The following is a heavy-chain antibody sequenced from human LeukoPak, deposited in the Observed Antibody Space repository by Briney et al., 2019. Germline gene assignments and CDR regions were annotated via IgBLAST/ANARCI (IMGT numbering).Heavy chain of an antibody. D-gene: IGHD6-13*01. CDR3: ARGKYSSSWYFRTGYGMDV. Sequence: GASVKVSCKASGYTFTSYAMHWVRQAPGQRLEWMGWINAGNGNTKYSQKFQGRVTITRDTSASTAYMELSSLRSEGTAVYYCARGKYSSSWYFRTGYGMDVWGQGTTVTVSS. CDR1: GYTFTSYA. J-gene: IGHJ6*02. CDR2: INAGNGNT. V-gene: IGHV1-3*01.